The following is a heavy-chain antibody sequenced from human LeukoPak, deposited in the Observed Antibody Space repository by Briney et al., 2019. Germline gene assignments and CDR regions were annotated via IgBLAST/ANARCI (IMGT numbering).Heavy chain of an antibody. V-gene: IGHV1-2*02. J-gene: IGHJ4*02. D-gene: IGHD1-26*01. CDR2: IEPNINGA. Sequence: ASVKVSCKTSGYTFTAHYLHWVRQAPGQGLEWMGYIEPNINGATYAQKFQGRVTLTRVTSISTVYMELSSLTSDDTAIYYCARESGSFDYWGQGALVAVSS. CDR1: GYTFTAHY. CDR3: ARESGSFDY.